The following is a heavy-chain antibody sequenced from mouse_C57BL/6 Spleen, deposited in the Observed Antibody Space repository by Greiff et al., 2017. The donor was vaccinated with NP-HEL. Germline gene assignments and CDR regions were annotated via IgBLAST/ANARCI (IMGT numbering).Heavy chain of an antibody. D-gene: IGHD2-3*01. CDR1: GYAFSSYW. V-gene: IGHV1-80*01. J-gene: IGHJ2*01. CDR2: IYPGDGDT. Sequence: QVQLQQSGAELVKPGASVKISCKASGYAFSSYWMNWVKQRPGKGLEWIGQIYPGDGDTNYNGKFKGKATLTADKSSSTAYMQLSSLTSEDSAVYFCARSQVDGYYGGTGDYWGQGTTLTVSS. CDR3: ARSQVDGYYGGTGDY.